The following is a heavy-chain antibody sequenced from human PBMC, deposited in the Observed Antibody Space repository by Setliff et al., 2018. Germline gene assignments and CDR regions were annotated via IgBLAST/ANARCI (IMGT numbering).Heavy chain of an antibody. V-gene: IGHV1-18*01. CDR2: ISPHTGNT. D-gene: IGHD2-2*01. Sequence: ASVKVSCKTSGYTFNDYGIAWVRQAPGQGLEWMGWISPHTGNTYYTPRLHDRVTLSTDTSTSTAYMELRSLGSDDTAVYYCSRLVRFCTRTTCQRLSGGEFWGQGTLVTVS. CDR3: SRLVRFCTRTTCQRLSGGEF. J-gene: IGHJ4*02. CDR1: GYTFNDYG.